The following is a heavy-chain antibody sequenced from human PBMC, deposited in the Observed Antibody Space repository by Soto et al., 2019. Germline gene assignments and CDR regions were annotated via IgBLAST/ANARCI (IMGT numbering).Heavy chain of an antibody. J-gene: IGHJ4*02. CDR1: GYTFTSYD. CDR3: ATSTRIGWFGEQQYSDS. CDR2: MNPNSGNT. Sequence: QVQLVQSGAEVKKPGASVKVSCKASGYTFTSYDINWVRQATGQGLEWMGWMNPNSGNTGYAQKFQGRVTMTRNTSISTAYMELSSLRSEDTAVYYCATSTRIGWFGEQQYSDSWGQGTLVTVSS. V-gene: IGHV1-8*01. D-gene: IGHD3-10*01.